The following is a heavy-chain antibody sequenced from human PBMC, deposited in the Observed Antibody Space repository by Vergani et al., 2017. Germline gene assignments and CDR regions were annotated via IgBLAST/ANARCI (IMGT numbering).Heavy chain of an antibody. CDR1: GYSFTSYW. J-gene: IGHJ2*01. V-gene: IGHV5-51*01. D-gene: IGHD6-13*01. CDR3: AIRSYSSSCYVRGTASFDL. Sequence: EVQLVQSGAEVKKPGESLKISCKGSGYSFTSYWIGWVRQMPGKGLEWMGIIYPGDSDTRYSPSFQGQVTISADQSISPAYLQWSSLKASGTAMYYCAIRSYSSSCYVRGTASFDLWGRGTLVTVSS. CDR2: IYPGDSDT.